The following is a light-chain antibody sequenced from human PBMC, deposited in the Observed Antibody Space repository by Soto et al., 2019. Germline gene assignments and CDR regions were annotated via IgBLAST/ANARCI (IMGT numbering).Light chain of an antibody. CDR1: QSVSSN. V-gene: IGKV3-15*01. J-gene: IGKJ4*01. CDR3: QQYNVWPLT. CDR2: VAS. Sequence: EIVMTQSPATLSVSPGERATLSCRASQSVSSNLAWYQQKPGQTPKLLLYVASTRATGIPARFSGSGSGTEFPLTSSSLQSEDFAVSYCQQYNVWPLTFGGGTKVEFK.